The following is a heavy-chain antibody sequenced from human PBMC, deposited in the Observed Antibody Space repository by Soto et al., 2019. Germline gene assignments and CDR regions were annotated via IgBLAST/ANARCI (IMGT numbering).Heavy chain of an antibody. CDR3: AREHDLWSHFSFDT. D-gene: IGHD3-3*01. V-gene: IGHV1-3*01. Sequence: VKLSWQAYFYSFTICSIQWVRQAPGQRLEWMGWIHAGNGNTKYSQNLQGRVTITRDTSVSTAYMELSRLRSEDTAVYFCAREHDLWSHFSFDTWGQGTLVTVSS. CDR1: FYSFTICS. CDR2: IHAGNGNT. J-gene: IGHJ4*02.